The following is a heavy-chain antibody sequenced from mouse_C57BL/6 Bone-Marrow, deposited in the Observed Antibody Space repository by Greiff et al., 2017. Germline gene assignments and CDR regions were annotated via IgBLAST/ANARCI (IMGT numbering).Heavy chain of an antibody. D-gene: IGHD2-3*01. J-gene: IGHJ3*01. CDR2: IRSKSNNYAT. V-gene: IGHV10-1*01. Sequence: EVKLEESGGGLVQPKGSLKLSCAASGFSFNTYAMNWVRQAPGTGLEWVARIRSKSNNYATYYADSVKDRFTISRDDSESMLYLQMNNLKTEDTAMYYCEGWLLRGAYWGQGTLVTVSA. CDR1: GFSFNTYA. CDR3: EGWLLRGAY.